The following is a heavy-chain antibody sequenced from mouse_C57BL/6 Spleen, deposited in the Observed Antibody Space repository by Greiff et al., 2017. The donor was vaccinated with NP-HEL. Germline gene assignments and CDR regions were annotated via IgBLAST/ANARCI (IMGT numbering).Heavy chain of an antibody. CDR3: ARPSYYSNYPYYFDY. CDR2: ISSGSSTI. Sequence: EVKLMDSGGGLVKPGGSLKLSCAASGFTFSDYGMHWVRQAPEKGLEWVAYISSGSSTIYYADTVKGRFTISRDNAKNTLFLQMTSLRSEDTAMYYCARPSYYSNYPYYFDYWGQGTTLTVSS. V-gene: IGHV5-17*01. D-gene: IGHD2-5*01. CDR1: GFTFSDYG. J-gene: IGHJ2*01.